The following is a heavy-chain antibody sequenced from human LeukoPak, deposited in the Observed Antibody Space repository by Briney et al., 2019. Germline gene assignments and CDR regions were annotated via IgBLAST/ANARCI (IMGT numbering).Heavy chain of an antibody. Sequence: GGSLRLSCAASGFTFSSYWMHWARQAPGKGLVWVSRINSDGRTTNYADSVEGRFTISGDNAKNTLYLQMNSLRAEDTAVYYCILVGTPTQPPDFWGQGTLVTVSS. CDR2: INSDGRTT. D-gene: IGHD1-26*01. CDR3: ILVGTPTQPPDF. V-gene: IGHV3-74*01. CDR1: GFTFSSYW. J-gene: IGHJ4*02.